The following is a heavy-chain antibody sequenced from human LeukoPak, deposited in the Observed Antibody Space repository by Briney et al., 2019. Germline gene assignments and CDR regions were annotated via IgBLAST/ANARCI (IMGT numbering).Heavy chain of an antibody. D-gene: IGHD6-6*01. CDR3: ARGEQLPDY. Sequence: PSQTLSLTCTVSGGSISSGSYYWSWIRQPAGKGLEWIGRIYTSGSTNYNPSPKSRVTISVDTSKNQFSLKLSSVTAADTAVYYCARGEQLPDYWGQGTLVTVSS. CDR1: GGSISSGSYY. CDR2: IYTSGST. V-gene: IGHV4-61*02. J-gene: IGHJ4*02.